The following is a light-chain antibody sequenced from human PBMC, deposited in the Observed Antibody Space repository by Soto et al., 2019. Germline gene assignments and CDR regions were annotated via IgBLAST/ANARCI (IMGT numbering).Light chain of an antibody. CDR1: RSVDTY. V-gene: IGKV3-20*01. CDR2: SAS. J-gene: IGKJ5*01. Sequence: ELVVTQSRATLSLSPGERATLSCIASRSVDTYLAWYQQKPGQAPRLLIYSASSRATGIPDRFSGSGSGTDFTLSISRLEPEDFAVYYCHQYGSSSITFGQGTRLEIK. CDR3: HQYGSSSIT.